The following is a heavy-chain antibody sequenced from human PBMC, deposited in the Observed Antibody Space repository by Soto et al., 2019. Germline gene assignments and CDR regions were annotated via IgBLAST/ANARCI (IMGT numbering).Heavy chain of an antibody. V-gene: IGHV1-69*01. Sequence: QVQLVQSGAEVKKPGSSVKVSCKASGGTFSSYAISWVRQAPGQGLEWMGGIIPIFGTANYAQKFQGRVTITADESTSTAYMELSSLRSEDTAVYYCARGGGNPLFYYYYYYGMDVWGQGTTVTVCS. CDR1: GGTFSSYA. J-gene: IGHJ6*02. CDR2: IIPIFGTA. CDR3: ARGGGNPLFYYYYYYGMDV. D-gene: IGHD2-15*01.